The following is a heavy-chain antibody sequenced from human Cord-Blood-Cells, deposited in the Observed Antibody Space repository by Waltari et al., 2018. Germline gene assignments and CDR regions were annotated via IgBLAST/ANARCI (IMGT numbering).Heavy chain of an antibody. CDR1: GGSISSSSYY. CDR2: IYYSGSN. Sequence: QLQLQESGPGLVKPSETLSLTCTVSGGSISSSSYYWGWLRQPPGKGLEWIGSIYYSGSNYYNPSLKSRVTISVDTSKNQFSLKLSSVTAADTAVYYCARRHYGSGSYDYWGQGTLVTVSS. J-gene: IGHJ4*02. CDR3: ARRHYGSGSYDY. D-gene: IGHD3-10*01. V-gene: IGHV4-39*07.